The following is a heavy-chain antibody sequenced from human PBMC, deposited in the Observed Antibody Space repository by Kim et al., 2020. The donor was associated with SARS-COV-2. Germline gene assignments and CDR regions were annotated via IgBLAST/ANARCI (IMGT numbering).Heavy chain of an antibody. Sequence: GGSLRLSCAASGFTVSSNYMSWVRQAPGKGLEWVSVIYSGGSTYYADSVKGRFTISRDNSKNTLYLQMNSLRAEDTAVYYCAREGSYHAFDYWGQGTLVTVSS. CDR1: GFTVSSNY. CDR2: IYSGGST. D-gene: IGHD1-26*01. V-gene: IGHV3-53*01. J-gene: IGHJ4*02. CDR3: AREGSYHAFDY.